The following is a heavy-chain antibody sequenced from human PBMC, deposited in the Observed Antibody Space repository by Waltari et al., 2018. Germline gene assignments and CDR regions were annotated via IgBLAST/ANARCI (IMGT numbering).Heavy chain of an antibody. D-gene: IGHD3-22*01. V-gene: IGHV4-38-2*02. CDR3: AGDRHYYEESYGWGRDSFDI. J-gene: IGHJ3*02. CDR2: FYYSGTP. Sequence: QVQLQESGPGLVKPSETLSLTCGVAAYSINSGYYWGWIRQSPGKGLEWIGSFYYSGTPSYNRSLKGRVTLYMDTSSNQFSLKLTSVTAADSGVYFCAGDRHYYEESYGWGRDSFDIWGQGTLVTVSS. CDR1: AYSINSGYY.